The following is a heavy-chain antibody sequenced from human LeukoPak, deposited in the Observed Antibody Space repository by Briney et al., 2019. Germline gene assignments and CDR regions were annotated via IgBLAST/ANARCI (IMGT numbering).Heavy chain of an antibody. D-gene: IGHD3-3*01. Sequence: SETLSLTCTVSGGSISSYYWSWIRQPPGKGMEWIGSIYDSGSTYYNPSLKSRVSISVDTSKNQFSLKLSSLTAADTAVYYCARHFEPAIRFSPFDYWGQGTLVSVSS. CDR1: GGSISSYY. CDR3: ARHFEPAIRFSPFDY. V-gene: IGHV4-59*05. CDR2: IYDSGST. J-gene: IGHJ4*02.